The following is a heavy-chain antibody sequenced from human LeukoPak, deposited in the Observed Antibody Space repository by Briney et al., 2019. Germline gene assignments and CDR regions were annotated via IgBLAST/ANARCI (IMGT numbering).Heavy chain of an antibody. CDR2: IIPIFGTA. Sequence: SVTVSCKASVGTFSSYAISWVLQAPGQGLEWMGGIIPIFGTANYAQKFQGRVTITADESTSTAFMELSSLRSEDTAVYYCARNLYYYDSSGYYYFDYWGQGTLVTVSS. J-gene: IGHJ4*02. CDR1: VGTFSSYA. D-gene: IGHD3-22*01. V-gene: IGHV1-69*01. CDR3: ARNLYYYDSSGYYYFDY.